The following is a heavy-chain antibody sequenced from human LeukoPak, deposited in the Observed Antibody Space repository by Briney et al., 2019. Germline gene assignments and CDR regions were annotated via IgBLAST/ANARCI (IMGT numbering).Heavy chain of an antibody. D-gene: IGHD6-13*01. J-gene: IGHJ4*02. CDR3: GRVIAGAIDY. CDR1: GFTFSGHS. Sequence: GGSLRLSCAASGFTFSGHSMTWVHQAPGKGLEWVANINLDGSERFYVDFVKGRFTISRDNADNSMYLQMNSLRAEDTAVYYCGRVIAGAIDYWGQGTLVTVSS. CDR2: INLDGSER. V-gene: IGHV3-7*01.